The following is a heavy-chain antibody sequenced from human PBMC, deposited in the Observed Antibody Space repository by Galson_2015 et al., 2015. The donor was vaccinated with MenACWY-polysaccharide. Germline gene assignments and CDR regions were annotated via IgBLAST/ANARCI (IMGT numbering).Heavy chain of an antibody. J-gene: IGHJ5*02. CDR3: TKDGVRYSDSSATFNWFDP. D-gene: IGHD6-6*01. V-gene: IGHV3-9*01. CDR2: INWNSGSI. CDR1: GFTFDDYA. Sequence: SLRLSCAASGFTFDDYAMHWVRQVPGKGLEWVSGINWNSGSIGYAYSVKGRFTISRDNAKNSLYLQMNSLRAEDTALYYCTKDGVRYSDSSATFNWFDPWGQGTLVTVSS.